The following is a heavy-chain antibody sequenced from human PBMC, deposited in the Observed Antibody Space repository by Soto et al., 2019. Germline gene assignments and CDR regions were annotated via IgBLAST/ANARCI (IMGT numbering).Heavy chain of an antibody. D-gene: IGHD6-13*01. Sequence: QVQLQQWGAGLLKPSETLSLTCAVYGGSFSGYYWSWIRQPPGKGLEWIGEINHSGSTNYNPSLKSRVAISVDTSKNQFSLKLSSVTAADTAVYYCARGNSIAAAGTFFDYWGQGTLVTVSS. V-gene: IGHV4-34*01. CDR1: GGSFSGYY. CDR2: INHSGST. CDR3: ARGNSIAAAGTFFDY. J-gene: IGHJ4*02.